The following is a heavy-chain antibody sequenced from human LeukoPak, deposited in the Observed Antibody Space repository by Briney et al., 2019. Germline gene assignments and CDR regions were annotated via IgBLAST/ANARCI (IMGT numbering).Heavy chain of an antibody. J-gene: IGHJ4*02. Sequence: GGSLRLSCAASGFTFSSNGMHWVRQAPGKGLEWVAVISYDGSNKYYADSVKGRFTISRDNSKNTLYLQMNSLRAEDTAVYYCARRIAAAGTKGFDYWGQGTLVTVSS. V-gene: IGHV3-30*03. CDR1: GFTFSSNG. CDR2: ISYDGSNK. D-gene: IGHD6-13*01. CDR3: ARRIAAAGTKGFDY.